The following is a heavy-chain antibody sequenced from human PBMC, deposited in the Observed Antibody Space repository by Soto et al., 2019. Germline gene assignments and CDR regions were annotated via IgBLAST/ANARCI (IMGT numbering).Heavy chain of an antibody. J-gene: IGHJ6*02. CDR2: TYYRSKWYN. CDR1: GDSVSSNSAA. CDR3: ARDVLVRGVIITGNYYYGMDV. V-gene: IGHV6-1*01. D-gene: IGHD3-10*01. Sequence: SQTLSLTCAISGDSVSSNSAAWNWIRQSPSRGLEWLGRTYYRSKWYNDYAVSVKSRITINPDTSKNQFSLQLNSVTPEDTAVYYCARDVLVRGVIITGNYYYGMDVCGQGTPVTV.